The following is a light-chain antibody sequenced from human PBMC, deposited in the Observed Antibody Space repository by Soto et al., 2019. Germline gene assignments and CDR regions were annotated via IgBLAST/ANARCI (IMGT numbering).Light chain of an antibody. J-gene: IGKJ1*01. CDR1: QSVSSN. V-gene: IGKV3-15*01. CDR2: GVS. CDR3: QQYGSLPHT. Sequence: IGIKNSPATLSVYPGERATLACRASQSVSSNLAWYQQKPGQAPRLLIYGVSTRATGIPARFSGSGYGTEFTLTISSLQSEDLAVYHCQQYGSLPHTFGQGTMADI.